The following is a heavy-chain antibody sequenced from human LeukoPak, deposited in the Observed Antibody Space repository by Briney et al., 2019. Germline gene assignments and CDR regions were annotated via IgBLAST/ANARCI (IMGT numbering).Heavy chain of an antibody. CDR2: TYYRSRWHN. CDR1: GDSVSGNIAT. J-gene: IGHJ1*01. CDR3: AKSGGYLEYLQH. D-gene: IGHD1-26*01. Sequence: SQTLSLTCAISGDSVSGNIATWNWIRQSPSRGLERLGRTYYRSRWHNVYAESVKSRITINPDTSKNQFSLLLNSVTPEDTAVYYCAKSGGYLEYLQHWGQGTPVTVSS. V-gene: IGHV6-1*01.